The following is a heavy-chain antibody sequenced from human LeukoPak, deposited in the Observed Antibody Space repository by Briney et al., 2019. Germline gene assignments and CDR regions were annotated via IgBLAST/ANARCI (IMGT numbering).Heavy chain of an antibody. CDR3: ARVGPKYSSSLFDY. V-gene: IGHV3-7*03. CDR2: IKQDGSEK. D-gene: IGHD6-13*01. CDR1: GFTFSDYY. Sequence: GGSLRLSCAASGFTFSDYYMSWIRQAPGKGLEWVANIKQDGSEKYYVDSVKGRFTISRDNAKNSLYLQMNSLRAEDTAVYYCARVGPKYSSSLFDYWGQGTLVTVSS. J-gene: IGHJ4*02.